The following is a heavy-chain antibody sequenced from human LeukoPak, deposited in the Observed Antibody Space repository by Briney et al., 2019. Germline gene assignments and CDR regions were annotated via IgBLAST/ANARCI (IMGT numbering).Heavy chain of an antibody. V-gene: IGHV3-7*01. D-gene: IGHD1-7*01. CDR3: ARDHRGTFDY. J-gene: IGHJ4*02. Sequence: GGSLRLSCAASGFTFSSYAMHWVRQAPGKGLEWVANIKQDGSEKYYVDSVKGRFTISRDNAKNSLYLQMNSLRAEDSAMYYCARDHRGTFDYWGQGTLVTVSS. CDR2: IKQDGSEK. CDR1: GFTFSSYA.